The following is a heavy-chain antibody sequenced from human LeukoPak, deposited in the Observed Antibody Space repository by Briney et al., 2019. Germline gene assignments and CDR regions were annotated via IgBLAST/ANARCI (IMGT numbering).Heavy chain of an antibody. CDR1: GGSISSGGYS. CDR2: IYHSGST. J-gene: IGHJ3*02. D-gene: IGHD3-22*01. Sequence: SQTLSLTCAVSGGSISSGGYSWSWIRQPPGKGLEWIGYIYHSGSTYYNPSLKSRVTISVDRSKNQFSLKLSSVTAADTAVYYCARRPTNYYDSSGYYYDAFDIWGQGTMVTVSS. CDR3: ARRPTNYYDSSGYYYDAFDI. V-gene: IGHV4-30-2*01.